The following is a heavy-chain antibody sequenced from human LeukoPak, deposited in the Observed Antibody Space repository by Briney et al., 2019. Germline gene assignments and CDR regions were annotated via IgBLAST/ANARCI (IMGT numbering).Heavy chain of an antibody. CDR2: INSDGSST. V-gene: IGHV3-74*01. Sequence: PGGSLRLSCAASGFTFSSYWMHWVRQAPGKGLVWVSRINSDGSSTSYADSVKGRFTISRDNAKNTLYLQMNSLRAEDTAVYYCARDGSTSSGWYPSYAYGMDVWGQGTTVTVSS. CDR3: ARDGSTSSGWYPSYAYGMDV. J-gene: IGHJ6*02. CDR1: GFTFSSYW. D-gene: IGHD6-19*01.